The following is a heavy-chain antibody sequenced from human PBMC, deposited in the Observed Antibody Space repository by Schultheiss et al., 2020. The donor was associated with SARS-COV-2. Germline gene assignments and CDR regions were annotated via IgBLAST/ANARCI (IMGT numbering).Heavy chain of an antibody. D-gene: IGHD6-19*01. Sequence: SETLSLTCTVSGGSISSSSYYWGWIRQPPGKGLEWIGSIYYSGSTNYNPSLKSRVTISVDTSKNQFSLQLNSVTPEDTAVYYCARAPYSSGWYGMDVWGQGTTVTVSS. CDR1: GGSISSSSYY. CDR2: IYYSGST. V-gene: IGHV4-39*07. CDR3: ARAPYSSGWYGMDV. J-gene: IGHJ6*02.